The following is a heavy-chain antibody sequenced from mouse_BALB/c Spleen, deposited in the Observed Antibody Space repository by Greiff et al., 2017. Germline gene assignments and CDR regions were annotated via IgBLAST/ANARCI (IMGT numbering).Heavy chain of an antibody. CDR3: ARSIYDGYYSD. CDR1: GYTFTSYT. J-gene: IGHJ3*01. V-gene: IGHV1-4*02. Sequence: VQLQQSAAELARPGASVKMSCKASGYTFTSYTMHWVKQRPGQGLEWIGYINPSSGYTEYNQKFKDKTTLTADKSSSTAYMQLSSLTSEDSAVYYCARSIYDGYYSDWGQGTLVTVSA. D-gene: IGHD2-3*01. CDR2: INPSSGYT.